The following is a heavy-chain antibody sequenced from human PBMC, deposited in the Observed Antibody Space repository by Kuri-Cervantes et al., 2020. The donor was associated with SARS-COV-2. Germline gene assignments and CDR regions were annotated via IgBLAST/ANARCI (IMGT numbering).Heavy chain of an antibody. Sequence: GGSLRLSCAASGFTFSSYWMSWVRQAPGKGLEWVANIKQDGSEKHYVDSAKGRFTISRDNAKNSLYLQMNSLRAEDTAVYYCARDTHNWNSLNDYWGQGTLGTVSS. CDR2: IKQDGSEK. V-gene: IGHV3-7*05. J-gene: IGHJ4*02. CDR3: ARDTHNWNSLNDY. CDR1: GFTFSSYW. D-gene: IGHD1-7*01.